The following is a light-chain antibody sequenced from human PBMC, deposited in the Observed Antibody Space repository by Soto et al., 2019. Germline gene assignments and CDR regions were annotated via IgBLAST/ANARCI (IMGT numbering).Light chain of an antibody. V-gene: IGKV3-15*01. CDR1: QRVSGK. Sequence: ETVMTQSPATLSVSPGERVTLSCRASQRVSGKVAWYQQKPGQPPSLLIYAASTRATGVPARFSGSGSGTEFTLTITSLQSEDFAVYFCQQYANWPPVIFGGGTKVEIK. CDR2: AAS. J-gene: IGKJ4*01. CDR3: QQYANWPPVI.